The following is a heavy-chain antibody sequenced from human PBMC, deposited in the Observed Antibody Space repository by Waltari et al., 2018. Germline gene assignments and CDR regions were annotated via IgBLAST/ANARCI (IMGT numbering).Heavy chain of an antibody. CDR2: VSDTGENT. CDR3: ARGTQLRGYGEYYFDL. D-gene: IGHD3-3*01. V-gene: IGHV3-23*01. J-gene: IGHJ4*02. Sequence: EVQLLESGGDLVQPGGSLRLSCAASGFTFRGFGMSWVRQAPGKGLHWVSLVSDTGENTYYEDSVKGRFTISRDNSKNTLYLEMNRLRPEDTAVYYCARGTQLRGYGEYYFDLWGQGTQVTVSS. CDR1: GFTFRGFG.